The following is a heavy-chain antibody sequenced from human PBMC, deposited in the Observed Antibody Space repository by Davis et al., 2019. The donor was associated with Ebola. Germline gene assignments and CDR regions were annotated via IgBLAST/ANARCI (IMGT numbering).Heavy chain of an antibody. Sequence: PGGSLTLSCAASGFTFSSYAMSWVRQAPGKGLEWVSSISSSSSYIYYADSVKGRFTISRDNAKNSLYLQMNSLRAEDTAVYYCARSVDYYYYGMDVWGKGTTVTVSS. V-gene: IGHV3-21*01. CDR1: GFTFSSYA. CDR3: ARSVDYYYYGMDV. J-gene: IGHJ6*04. CDR2: ISSSSSYI.